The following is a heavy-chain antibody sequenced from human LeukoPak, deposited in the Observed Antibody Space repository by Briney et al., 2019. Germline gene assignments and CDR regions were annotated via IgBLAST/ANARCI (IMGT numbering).Heavy chain of an antibody. J-gene: IGHJ4*02. CDR2: ISGSGGST. CDR3: AKAHLKAAAIAVAGRPFDY. Sequence: GGSLRLSCAASGFIFSSYAMSWVRQAPGKGLECVSTISGSGGSTYYADSVKGRFTISRDNSKNTLYLQMNSLRAEDTAVYYCAKAHLKAAAIAVAGRPFDYWGQGTLVTVSS. V-gene: IGHV3-23*01. CDR1: GFIFSSYA. D-gene: IGHD6-19*01.